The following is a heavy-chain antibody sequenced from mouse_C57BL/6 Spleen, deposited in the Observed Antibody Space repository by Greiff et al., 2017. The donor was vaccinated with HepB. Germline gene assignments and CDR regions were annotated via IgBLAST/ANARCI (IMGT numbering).Heavy chain of an antibody. CDR2: IYPGSGST. J-gene: IGHJ2*01. D-gene: IGHD2-4*01. Sequence: QVQLQQPGAELVKPGASVKMSCKASGYTFTSYWITWVKQRPGQGLEWIGDIYPGSGSTNYNEKFKSKATLTVDTPSSTAYMQLSSLTSEYSAVYYCAKGSDYEGYWGQVTTLTVSS. CDR1: GYTFTSYW. V-gene: IGHV1-55*01. CDR3: AKGSDYEGY.